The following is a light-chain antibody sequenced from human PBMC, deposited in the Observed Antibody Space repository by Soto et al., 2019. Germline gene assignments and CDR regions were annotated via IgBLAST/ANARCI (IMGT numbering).Light chain of an antibody. CDR3: QTWDTGIRV. V-gene: IGLV4-69*01. CDR1: SGHSNYV. Sequence: QLVLTQSPSASASLGASVKLTCTLSSGHSNYVIAWHQQQPGKGPRYLMKLNSDGSHSKGDGIPDRFSGSSSGAERYLTISSLQSEDEADYYCQTWDTGIRVFGGGTKLTVL. CDR2: LNSDGSH. J-gene: IGLJ2*01.